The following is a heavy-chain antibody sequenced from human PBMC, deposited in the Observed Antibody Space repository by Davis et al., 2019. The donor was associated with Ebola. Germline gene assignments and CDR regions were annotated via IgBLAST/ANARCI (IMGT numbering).Heavy chain of an antibody. Sequence: MPSETLSLTCALSGVSVTTRNWWSWVRQPPDQALEWIGEISHHSVYTNYNPSLRSRAAISVDSSKNQFSLKVNSLTAADTATYYCARTTKTNIEDSGLGYNSVDAWGQGVLVSVSS. CDR2: ISHHSVYT. J-gene: IGHJ5*02. CDR1: GVSVTTRNW. CDR3: ARTTKTNIEDSGLGYNSVDA. V-gene: IGHV4-4*02. D-gene: IGHD1-1*01.